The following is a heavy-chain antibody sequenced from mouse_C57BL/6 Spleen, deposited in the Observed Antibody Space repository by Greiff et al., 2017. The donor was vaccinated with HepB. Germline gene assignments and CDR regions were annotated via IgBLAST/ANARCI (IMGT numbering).Heavy chain of an antibody. J-gene: IGHJ4*01. V-gene: IGHV1-64*01. Sequence: QVQLQQPGAELVKPVASVKLSCKASGYTFTSYWMHWVKQRPGQGLEWIGMIHPNSGSTNYNEKFKSKATLTVDKSSSTAYMQLSSLTSEDSAVYYCASSDYSNFFYYAMDYWGQGTSSTVSS. D-gene: IGHD2-5*01. CDR2: IHPNSGST. CDR1: GYTFTSYW. CDR3: ASSDYSNFFYYAMDY.